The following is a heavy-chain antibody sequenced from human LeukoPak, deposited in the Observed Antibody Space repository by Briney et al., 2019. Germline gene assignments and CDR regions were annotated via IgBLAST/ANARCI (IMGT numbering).Heavy chain of an antibody. CDR3: AKEGRDSRIGYPYYFDY. J-gene: IGHJ4*02. V-gene: IGHV3-23*01. CDR1: GFTFSSYA. D-gene: IGHD3-3*01. Sequence: GGSLRLSCAASGFTFSSYAMSWVRQAPGKGLEWVSAISGSGGSTYYADSVKGRFTISRDNSKNTLYLQINSLRAEDTAVYYCAKEGRDSRIGYPYYFDYWGQGTLVTVSS. CDR2: ISGSGGST.